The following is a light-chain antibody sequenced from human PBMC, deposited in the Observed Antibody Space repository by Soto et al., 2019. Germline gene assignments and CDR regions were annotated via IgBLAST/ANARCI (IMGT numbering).Light chain of an antibody. CDR2: GNT. CDR1: TSNIGGST. V-gene: IGLV1-44*01. CDR3: PDRNDGASV. Sequence: VLTQPPSASGTPGQRVTISCSGSTSNIGGSTVSWYQQFPGAAPKLLIYGNTQRPLGVPVRFSASKSDTSASLAISGLQFEDEAYYYYPDRNDGASVFGTGTKVTVL. J-gene: IGLJ1*01.